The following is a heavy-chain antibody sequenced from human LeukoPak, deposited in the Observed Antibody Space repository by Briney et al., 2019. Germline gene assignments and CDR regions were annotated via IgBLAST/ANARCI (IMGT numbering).Heavy chain of an antibody. CDR2: IYPGDSDT. Sequence: GESLKISCEGSGYSFTSYWIGWVRQMPGKGLEWMGIIYPGDSDTRYSPSFQGQVTISADKSISTAYLQWSSLKASDTAMYYCAKGYYDFWSGYLYYGMDVWGQGTTVTASS. V-gene: IGHV5-51*01. J-gene: IGHJ6*02. CDR3: AKGYYDFWSGYLYYGMDV. D-gene: IGHD3-3*01. CDR1: GYSFTSYW.